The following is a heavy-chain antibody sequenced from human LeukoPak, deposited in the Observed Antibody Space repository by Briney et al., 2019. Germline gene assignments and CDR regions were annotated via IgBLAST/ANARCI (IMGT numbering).Heavy chain of an antibody. Sequence: EGSLRLSCAASGFTFSSYDMHWVRQATGKGLEWVSAIGTAGDTYYPGSVKGRFTISRENAKNSLYLQMNSLRAGDTAVYYCARGRRYYYMDVWGKGTTVTISS. CDR1: GFTFSSYD. V-gene: IGHV3-13*01. CDR2: IGTAGDT. J-gene: IGHJ6*03. CDR3: ARGRRYYYMDV.